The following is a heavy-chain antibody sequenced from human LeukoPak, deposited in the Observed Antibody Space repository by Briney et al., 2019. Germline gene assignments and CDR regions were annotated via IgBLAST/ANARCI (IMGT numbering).Heavy chain of an antibody. J-gene: IGHJ4*02. CDR3: AAGIVVVPAATRGFDY. CDR2: INPNSGGT. CDR1: GYTFTGYY. V-gene: IGHV1-2*02. Sequence: ASVKVSCKASGYTFTGYYMHWVRQAPGQGLEWMGWINPNSGGTNYAQKFQGRVTMTRDTSISTAYMELSRLRSDDTAVYYCAAGIVVVPAATRGFDYWDQGTLVTVSS. D-gene: IGHD2-2*01.